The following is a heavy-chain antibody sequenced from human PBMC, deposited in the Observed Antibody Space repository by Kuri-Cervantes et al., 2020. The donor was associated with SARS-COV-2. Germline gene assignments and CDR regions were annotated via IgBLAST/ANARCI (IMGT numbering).Heavy chain of an antibody. Sequence: SETLSLTCAVYGGSFSGYYWSWIRQPPGKGLEWIGEINHSGSTNYNPSLKSRVTISVDTSKNQFSLKLSSVTAADTAVYYCARGRAYYDFWSGYRAHAFDIWGQGTTVTVSS. D-gene: IGHD3-3*01. V-gene: IGHV4-34*01. CDR1: GGSFSGYY. CDR2: INHSGST. J-gene: IGHJ3*02. CDR3: ARGRAYYDFWSGYRAHAFDI.